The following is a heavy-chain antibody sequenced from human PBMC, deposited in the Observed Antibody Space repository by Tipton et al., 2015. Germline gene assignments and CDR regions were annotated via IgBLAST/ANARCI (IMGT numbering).Heavy chain of an antibody. V-gene: IGHV4-39*01. CDR2: LYFSGST. Sequence: GLVKPSETLSLSCGVHGGSFSGYYWAWIRQPPGKGLEWIGSLYFSGSTYYNPSLKSRVTISIDRFKNQFSLKLSSVTAADTAVYYCASPSLPHDRGDYYFQSWGQGSLVTVSS. D-gene: IGHD2-21*02. CDR3: ASPSLPHDRGDYYFQS. J-gene: IGHJ4*02. CDR1: GGSFSGYY.